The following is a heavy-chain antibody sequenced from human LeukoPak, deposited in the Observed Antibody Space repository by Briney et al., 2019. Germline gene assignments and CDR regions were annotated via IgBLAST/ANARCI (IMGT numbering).Heavy chain of an antibody. CDR1: GGSFSGYY. CDR2: INHSGST. Sequence: PSETLSLTCAVYGGSFSGYYWSWIRQPPGKGLEWIGEINHSGSTNYNPSLKSRVTISVDTSKNQFSLKLSSVTAADTAVYYCARELVGAHIDYWGQGTLVTVSS. V-gene: IGHV4-34*01. D-gene: IGHD1-26*01. CDR3: ARELVGAHIDY. J-gene: IGHJ4*02.